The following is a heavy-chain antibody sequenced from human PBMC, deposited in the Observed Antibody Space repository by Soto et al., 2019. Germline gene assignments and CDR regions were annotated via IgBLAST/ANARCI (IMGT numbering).Heavy chain of an antibody. Sequence: QLHLVQSGAVVKKPGASVTVSCSASGYPVTAYYMHWVRQAPGRGLEWMGGINPATGAAKYTQTFRGRVTMTRDTSTSTVFMERSGLTSGDAAVFYCARGGGVGVAGSAAFDMWGQGTLVTVSS. V-gene: IGHV1-2*02. CDR3: ARGGGVGVAGSAAFDM. CDR1: GYPVTAYY. CDR2: INPATGAA. J-gene: IGHJ3*02. D-gene: IGHD3-3*01.